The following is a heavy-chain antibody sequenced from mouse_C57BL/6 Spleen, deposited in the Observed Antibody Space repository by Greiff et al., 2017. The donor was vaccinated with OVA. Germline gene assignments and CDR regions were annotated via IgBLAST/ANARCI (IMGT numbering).Heavy chain of an antibody. CDR3: TREGGGNYGAWFAY. CDR1: GYTFTDYE. CDR2: IDPETGGT. V-gene: IGHV1-15*01. D-gene: IGHD2-1*01. Sequence: QVQLKQSGAELVRPGASVTLSCKASGYTFTDYEMHWVKQTPVHGLEWIGAIDPETGGTAYNQKFKGQAILTADKSSSTAYMELRSLTSEDSAVYYCTREGGGNYGAWFAYWGQGALVTVSA. J-gene: IGHJ3*01.